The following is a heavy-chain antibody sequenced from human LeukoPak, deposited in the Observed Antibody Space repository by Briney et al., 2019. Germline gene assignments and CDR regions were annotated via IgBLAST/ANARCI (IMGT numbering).Heavy chain of an antibody. J-gene: IGHJ4*02. V-gene: IGHV3-53*01. CDR3: AREIGGSHHYFEH. CDR2: FYSDALDGIT. D-gene: IGHD3-16*01. Sequence: PGGSLRLSCAGPGFTVSSSTVNWVRQAPGKGLEWVSNFYSDALDGITNYADSVKGRFTISRDNSQNTLYLQMNSLRVEDTATYYCAREIGGSHHYFEHWGQGTVVTVSS. CDR1: GFTVSSST.